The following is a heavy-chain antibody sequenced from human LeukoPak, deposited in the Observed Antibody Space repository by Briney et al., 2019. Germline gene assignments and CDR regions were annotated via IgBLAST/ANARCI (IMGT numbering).Heavy chain of an antibody. Sequence: GGSLRLSYAASVITFNSYWKHWVRQAPGKGLVWVSRINSDGTSTTYADSVKGRFTVSRDNAKNTLYLQMNSLRAEDTAVYYCAIGRYCSHGSYSSAWFDPWGQGVLVTVSS. CDR3: AIGRYCSHGSYSSAWFDP. J-gene: IGHJ5*02. CDR1: VITFNSYW. D-gene: IGHD2-15*01. V-gene: IGHV3-74*01. CDR2: INSDGTST.